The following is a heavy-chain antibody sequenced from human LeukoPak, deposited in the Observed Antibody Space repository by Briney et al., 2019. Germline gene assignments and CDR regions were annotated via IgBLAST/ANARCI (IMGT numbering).Heavy chain of an antibody. CDR2: VDPRSGNT. CDR3: ARRYSSNWDFDY. CDR1: GYTFTSYD. Sequence: ASVKVSCKASGYTFTSYDINWVRQATGQGPEWLGWVDPRSGNTGCAQKFQDRVTMTRDTSINTAYMELSSLDFEDTAVYYRARRYSSNWDFDYWGQGTLITVSS. D-gene: IGHD6-13*01. V-gene: IGHV1-8*01. J-gene: IGHJ4*02.